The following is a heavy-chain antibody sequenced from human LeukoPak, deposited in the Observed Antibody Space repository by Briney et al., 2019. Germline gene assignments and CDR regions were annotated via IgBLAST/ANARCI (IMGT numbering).Heavy chain of an antibody. V-gene: IGHV3-48*03. D-gene: IGHD6-19*01. CDR1: GFTFSTYA. J-gene: IGHJ4*02. CDR2: ISSSDSTI. Sequence: PGGSLRLSCTVSGFTFSTYAMHWVRQAPGKGLEWVSFISSSDSTIYYADSVKGRFTISRDNAKNSLYLQMSSLRAEDTAVYYCARESYSSGYYYYFDYWGQGTLVTVSA. CDR3: ARESYSSGYYYYFDY.